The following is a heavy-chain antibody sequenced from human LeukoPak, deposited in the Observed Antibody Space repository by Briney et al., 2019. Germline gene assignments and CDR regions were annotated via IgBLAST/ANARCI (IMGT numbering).Heavy chain of an antibody. CDR3: TDLYSSGWYNYFDY. D-gene: IGHD6-19*01. Sequence: GGSLRLSCTASGFTFGDYAMSWVRQAPAKGLEWVGFIRSKAYGGTTEYAASVKGRFTISRDDSKSIAYLQMNSLKTEDTAVYYCTDLYSSGWYNYFDYWGQGTLVTVSS. CDR1: GFTFGDYA. V-gene: IGHV3-49*04. J-gene: IGHJ4*02. CDR2: IRSKAYGGTT.